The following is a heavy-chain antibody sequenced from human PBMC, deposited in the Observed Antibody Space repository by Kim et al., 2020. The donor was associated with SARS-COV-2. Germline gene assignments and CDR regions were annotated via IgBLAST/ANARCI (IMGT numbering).Heavy chain of an antibody. CDR1: GFTLNRYW. CDR2: INQDGSEE. D-gene: IGHD6-13*01. Sequence: GGSLRLSCAVSGFTLNRYWMTWVRRAPGKGLEWVANINQDGSEEYYVDFVKGRFTISRDNAKNSLFLQMNSLRPEDTALYYCTRGGYSSSWFWNYWGRGTLVTSPQ. CDR3: TRGGYSSSWFWNY. V-gene: IGHV3-7*01. J-gene: IGHJ4*02.